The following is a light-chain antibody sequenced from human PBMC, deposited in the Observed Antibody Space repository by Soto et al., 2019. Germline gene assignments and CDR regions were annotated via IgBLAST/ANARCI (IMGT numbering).Light chain of an antibody. CDR1: QSISSN. CDR2: GAS. V-gene: IGKV3-15*01. CDR3: QQYDNSPTLT. J-gene: IGKJ4*01. Sequence: EIVMTQSPATASASPGERPTLSCRASQSISSNLAWYQQKPGQAPRLLIYGASRRAMDIPVRFSGIGSGTEFTLTIRSLQSEDFALYFCQQYDNSPTLTFGGGTKVDI.